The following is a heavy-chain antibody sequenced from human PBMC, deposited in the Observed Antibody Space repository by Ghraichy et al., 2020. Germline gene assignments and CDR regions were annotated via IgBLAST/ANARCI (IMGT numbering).Heavy chain of an antibody. J-gene: IGHJ6*02. V-gene: IGHV1-69*13. Sequence: SVKVSCKASGGTFSSYAISWVRQAPGQGLEWMGGIIPIFGTANYAQKFQGRVTITADESTSTAYMELSSLRSEDTAVYYCASSELAVADRYYYGMDVWGQGTTVTVSS. CDR1: GGTFSSYA. CDR2: IIPIFGTA. D-gene: IGHD6-19*01. CDR3: ASSELAVADRYYYGMDV.